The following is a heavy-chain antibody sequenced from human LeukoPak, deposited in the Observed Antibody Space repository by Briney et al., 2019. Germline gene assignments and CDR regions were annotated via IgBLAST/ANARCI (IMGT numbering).Heavy chain of an antibody. Sequence: PGGSLRLSCAASGFTFSSYAMHWVRQAPGKGLEWVAVISYDGSNKYYADSVKGRFTISRDNSKNTLYLQMNSLRAGDTAVYYCARDSSSSWYAVFDYWGQGTLVTVSS. J-gene: IGHJ4*02. CDR2: ISYDGSNK. D-gene: IGHD6-13*01. CDR3: ARDSSSSWYAVFDY. CDR1: GFTFSSYA. V-gene: IGHV3-30*04.